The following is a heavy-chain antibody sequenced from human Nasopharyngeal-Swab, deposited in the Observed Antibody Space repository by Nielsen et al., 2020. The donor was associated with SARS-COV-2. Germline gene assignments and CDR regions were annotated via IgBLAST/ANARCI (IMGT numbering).Heavy chain of an antibody. CDR1: GFTFSTYN. Sequence: GGSLRLSCAASGFTFSTYNMNWVRQAPGKGLEWVSNISSSSSPIYYADSVKGRFTISRDNAKNSLYLQMNSLRAEDTAVYYCARDNCWSGYNYYYYMDVWGKGTTVTVSS. CDR3: ARDNCWSGYNYYYYMDV. D-gene: IGHD3-3*01. CDR2: ISSSSSPI. J-gene: IGHJ6*03. V-gene: IGHV3-48*01.